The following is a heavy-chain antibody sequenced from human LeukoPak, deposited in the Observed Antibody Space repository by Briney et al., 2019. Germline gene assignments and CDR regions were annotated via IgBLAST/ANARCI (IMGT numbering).Heavy chain of an antibody. CDR1: GCSFTSYW. J-gene: IGHJ6*02. V-gene: IGHV5-51*01. Sequence: GESLQISCKGSGCSFTSYWVGWVRQVPGKGLEWMGIIYPGDSDTRYSPSFQGQVTISADKSISTAYLQWSSLKASDTAMYYCARSPPSYYYGMDVWGQGTTVTVSS. CDR2: IYPGDSDT. CDR3: ARSPPSYYYGMDV.